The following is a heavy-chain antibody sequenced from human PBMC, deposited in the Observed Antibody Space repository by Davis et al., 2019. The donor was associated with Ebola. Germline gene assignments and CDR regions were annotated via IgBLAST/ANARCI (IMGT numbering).Heavy chain of an antibody. CDR3: ARGEYCSGGSCYSDAFDI. CDR1: GFTFSSYW. CDR2: INSDGSST. D-gene: IGHD2-15*01. Sequence: PGGSLRLSCAASGFTFSSYWMHWVRQAPGKGLVWVSRINSDGSSTSYADSVKGRFTISRDNAKNTLYLQMNSLRAEDTAVYYCARGEYCSGGSCYSDAFDIWGQGTMVTVSS. V-gene: IGHV3-74*01. J-gene: IGHJ3*02.